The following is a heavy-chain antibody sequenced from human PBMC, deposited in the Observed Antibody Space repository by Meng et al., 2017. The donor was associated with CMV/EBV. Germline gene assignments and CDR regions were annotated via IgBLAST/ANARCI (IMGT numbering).Heavy chain of an antibody. V-gene: IGHV1-3*02. Sequence: SGYTFTSYAMHWVRQAPGQRLEWMGWSNAGNGNTKYSQEFQGRVTITRDTSASTAYMELSSLRSEDMAVYYCASTYCGGDCYWSFDYWGQGTLVTVSS. D-gene: IGHD2-21*01. J-gene: IGHJ4*02. CDR3: ASTYCGGDCYWSFDY. CDR2: SNAGNGNT. CDR1: GYTFTSYA.